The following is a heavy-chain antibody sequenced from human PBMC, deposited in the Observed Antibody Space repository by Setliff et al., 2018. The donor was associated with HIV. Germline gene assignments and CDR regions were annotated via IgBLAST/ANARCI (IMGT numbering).Heavy chain of an antibody. J-gene: IGHJ3*02. CDR3: AKDLTGGFDAFDI. V-gene: IGHV3-9*03. Sequence: WVRQFPGKGLEWVSGISWNSGSIGYADSVKGRFTISRDNAKNSLYLQMNSLRAEDMALYYCAKDLTGGFDAFDIWGQGTMVTVSS. D-gene: IGHD7-27*01. CDR2: ISWNSGSI.